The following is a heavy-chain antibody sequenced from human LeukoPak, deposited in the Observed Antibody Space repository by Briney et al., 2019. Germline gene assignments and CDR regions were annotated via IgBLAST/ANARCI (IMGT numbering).Heavy chain of an antibody. D-gene: IGHD6-19*01. V-gene: IGHV1-18*01. J-gene: IGHJ4*02. CDR2: ISAYNGNT. Sequence: ASVKVSCKASGYTFTSYGISWVRQAPGRGLEWMGWISAYNGNTNYTQKLQGRVTMTTDTSTSTAYMELRSLRSDDTAVYYCARVYTQQWLVRGYFDYWGQGTLVTVSS. CDR3: ARVYTQQWLVRGYFDY. CDR1: GYTFTSYG.